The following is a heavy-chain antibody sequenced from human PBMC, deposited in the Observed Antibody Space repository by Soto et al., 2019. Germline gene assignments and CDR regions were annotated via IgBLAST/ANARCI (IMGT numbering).Heavy chain of an antibody. CDR2: IYYSGST. V-gene: IGHV4-31*03. D-gene: IGHD3-22*01. CDR1: GGSISSGGYY. J-gene: IGHJ4*02. Sequence: KPSETLSLTCTVSGGSISSGGYYWSWIRQHPGKGLEWIGYIYYSGSTYYNPSLKSRVTISVDTSKNQFSLKLSSVTAADTAVYYCAGSNYYDSSDHFDYWGQGTLVTVSS. CDR3: AGSNYYDSSDHFDY.